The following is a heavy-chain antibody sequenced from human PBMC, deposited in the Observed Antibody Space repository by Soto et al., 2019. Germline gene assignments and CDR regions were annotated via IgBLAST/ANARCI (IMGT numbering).Heavy chain of an antibody. CDR1: GFTFSSYW. D-gene: IGHD5-12*01. J-gene: IGHJ4*02. V-gene: IGHV3-74*01. CDR2: INSDGSST. CDR3: ARDPSHREMATIPFDY. Sequence: EVQLVESGGGLVQPGGSLRLSCAASGFTFSSYWMHWVRQAPGKGLVWVSRINSDGSSTSYADSVKGRFTISRDNAKNXLYLQLNSLRAEDTAVYYCARDPSHREMATIPFDYWGQGTLVTVSS.